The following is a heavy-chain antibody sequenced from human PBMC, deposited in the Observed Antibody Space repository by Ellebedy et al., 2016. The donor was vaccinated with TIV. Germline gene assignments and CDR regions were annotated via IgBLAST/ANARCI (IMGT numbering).Heavy chain of an antibody. Sequence: MPSETLSLTCTVSGGSVTTYYWSWIRQPPGKGLKWIGYIFHSGITNYNPSLKSRVTISIDRSKNQFSLNLSSVTAADTAVYYCARAIRNTAMSHYYFYYWGQGTLVTVSS. J-gene: IGHJ4*02. CDR3: ARAIRNTAMSHYYFYY. CDR2: IFHSGIT. D-gene: IGHD5-18*01. CDR1: GGSVTTYY. V-gene: IGHV4-59*02.